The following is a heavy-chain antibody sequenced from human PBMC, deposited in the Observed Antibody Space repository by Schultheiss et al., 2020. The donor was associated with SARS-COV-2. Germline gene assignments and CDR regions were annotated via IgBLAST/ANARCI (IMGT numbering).Heavy chain of an antibody. J-gene: IGHJ4*02. CDR3: ARIHSSSWFAPFDY. D-gene: IGHD6-13*01. Sequence: SETLSLTCAVYGGSFSGYYWGWIRQPPGKGLEWIGNIYYNGNTYYNPSLKSRVTISVDTSKNQFSLRLSSVTAADTALYYCARIHSSSWFAPFDYWGQGSLVTVSS. CDR2: IYYNGNT. CDR1: GGSFSGYY. V-gene: IGHV4-59*01.